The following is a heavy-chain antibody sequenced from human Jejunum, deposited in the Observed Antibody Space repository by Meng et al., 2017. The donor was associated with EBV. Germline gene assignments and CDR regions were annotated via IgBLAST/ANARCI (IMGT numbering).Heavy chain of an antibody. CDR1: GVTFSSHV. CDR2: ISGSGGGST. J-gene: IGHJ5*02. V-gene: IGHV3-23*01. CDR3: VRVSGSYRFDP. D-gene: IGHD1-26*01. Sequence: EVQLLESXXGLEQXGGSLSLFCAASGVTFSSHVLNWVRQAPGKGLEWVSAISGSGGGSTYYADSVKGRFTISRDNAKNTVYLQMNSLRAEDTAVYYCVRVSGSYRFDPWGQGTLGTVSS.